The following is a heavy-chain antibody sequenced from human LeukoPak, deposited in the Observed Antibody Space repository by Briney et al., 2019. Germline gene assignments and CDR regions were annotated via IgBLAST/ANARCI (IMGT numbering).Heavy chain of an antibody. CDR2: INHSGST. J-gene: IGHJ4*02. V-gene: IGHV4-34*01. D-gene: IGHD5-24*01. Sequence: SETLSLTCAVYGGFFSDHYWSWIRQPPGKGLEWIGEINHSGSTTYNPSLKSRVIILVDTSKNQFSLKLGSVTAADTAVYYCARDRVRWLQSEYYFDYWGQGTLVTVSS. CDR3: ARDRVRWLQSEYYFDY. CDR1: GGFFSDHY.